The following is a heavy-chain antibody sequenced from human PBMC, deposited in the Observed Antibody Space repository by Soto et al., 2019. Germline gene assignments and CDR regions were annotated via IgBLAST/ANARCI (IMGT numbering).Heavy chain of an antibody. V-gene: IGHV1-3*01. J-gene: IGHJ4*02. CDR1: GYTFTSYA. CDR2: INAGNGNT. D-gene: IGHD6-13*01. CDR3: ARDGYSSSWYFWYFDY. Sequence: ASVKVSCKASGYTFTSYAMHWVRQAPGQRLEWMGWINAGNGNTKYSQKFQGRVTITRDTSASTAYMELSSLRSEDTAVYYGARDGYSSSWYFWYFDYWGQGTLVTISS.